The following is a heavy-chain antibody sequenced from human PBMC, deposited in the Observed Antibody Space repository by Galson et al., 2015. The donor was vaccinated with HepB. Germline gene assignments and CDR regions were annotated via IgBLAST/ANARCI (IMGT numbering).Heavy chain of an antibody. J-gene: IGHJ6*02. CDR1: GASITTSTYY. CDR3: VRALGGSYFYGMDV. V-gene: IGHV4-39*01. CDR2: VHSSGVT. Sequence: TLSLTCSVSGASITTSTYYWVWIRQTPMKGLEWIGNVHSSGVTYYNPSLQGRVTLSGDTARNQFSLRVTSMTAADTAVYFCVRALGGSYFYGMDVWGQGTTVIVSS.